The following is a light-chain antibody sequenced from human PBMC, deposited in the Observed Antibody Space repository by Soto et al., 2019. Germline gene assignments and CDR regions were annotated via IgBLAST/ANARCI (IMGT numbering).Light chain of an antibody. CDR1: SSDVGGYNY. Sequence: QSALTQPASVSGSPGQSITISCTGTSSDVGGYNYVSWYQQHPGKAPKLIIYEVSYRPSGVSTRFSGSKSGNTASLTISGLQAEDEADYYCSSYTITNTLVIFGGGTQLTVL. CDR3: SSYTITNTLVI. CDR2: EVS. V-gene: IGLV2-14*01. J-gene: IGLJ2*01.